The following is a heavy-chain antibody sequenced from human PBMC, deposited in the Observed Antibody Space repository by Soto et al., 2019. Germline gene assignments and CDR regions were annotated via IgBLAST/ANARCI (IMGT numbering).Heavy chain of an antibody. CDR2: IRSQPYGGTT. CDR1: GFTFGDYA. J-gene: IGHJ1*01. CDR3: IGSFPF. D-gene: IGHD3-10*01. Sequence: GGSLRLSCTASGFTFGDYAMSWSRQAPGKGLEWVGFIRSQPYGGTTQYAASVRGRFTISRDGSKGIAYLQMNSLKSEDSGVYYCIGSFPFWGQGTLVTVSS. V-gene: IGHV3-49*01.